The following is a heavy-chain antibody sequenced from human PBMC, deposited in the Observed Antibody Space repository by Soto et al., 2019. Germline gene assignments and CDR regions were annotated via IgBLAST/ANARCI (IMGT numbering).Heavy chain of an antibody. D-gene: IGHD5-18*01. CDR3: ARQASLTVDTAMPSFDY. CDR1: GYSFTSYW. J-gene: IGHJ4*02. V-gene: IGHV5-51*01. Sequence: PGESLKISCKGSGYSFTSYWIGWVRQMPGKGLEWMGIIYPGDSDTRYSPSFQGQVTISADKSISTAYLQWSSLKASDTAMYYCARQASLTVDTAMPSFDYWGQGTLVTVSS. CDR2: IYPGDSDT.